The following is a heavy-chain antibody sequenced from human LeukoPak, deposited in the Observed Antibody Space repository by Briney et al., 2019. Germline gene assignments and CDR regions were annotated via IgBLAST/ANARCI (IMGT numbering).Heavy chain of an antibody. Sequence: GGSLRLSCAASGFTFSSYSMNWVRQAPGKGLEWVSSISSSSSYIYYADSVKGRFTIFRDNAKNSLYLQMNSLRAEDTAVYYCARDIGSRYDIWSGYLRFYYYYYMDVWGKGTTVTVSS. CDR3: ARDIGSRYDIWSGYLRFYYYYYMDV. J-gene: IGHJ6*03. V-gene: IGHV3-21*01. CDR2: ISSSSSYI. D-gene: IGHD3-3*01. CDR1: GFTFSSYS.